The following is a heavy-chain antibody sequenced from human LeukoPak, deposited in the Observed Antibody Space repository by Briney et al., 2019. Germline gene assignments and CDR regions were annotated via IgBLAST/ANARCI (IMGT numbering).Heavy chain of an antibody. Sequence: GESLKISCKGSGYIFTNYWIGWVRQMPGKGLEYMGIIYPGDSDTRYSPSFQGQVTISVDKSISTAYLQWSSLKASDTAMYYCARRPLRSSGYYFDYWGQGTLVTVSS. CDR2: IYPGDSDT. CDR1: GYIFTNYW. CDR3: ARRPLRSSGYYFDY. D-gene: IGHD3-22*01. V-gene: IGHV5-51*01. J-gene: IGHJ4*02.